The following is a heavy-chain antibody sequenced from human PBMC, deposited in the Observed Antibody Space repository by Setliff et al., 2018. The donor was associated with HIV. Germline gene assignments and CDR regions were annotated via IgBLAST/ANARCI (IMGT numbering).Heavy chain of an antibody. CDR2: ISATGTTV. CDR1: GFVFTDHS. Sequence: PGGSLRLSCAASGFVFTDHSFHWVRQAPGEGLEWLSYISATGTTVSYADSVRGRFIISRDSVRNELYLQMKRLRVEDTALYYCVRDQLRHPVRWDFDFWGQGTLVTVSS. D-gene: IGHD1-26*01. J-gene: IGHJ4*02. CDR3: VRDQLRHPVRWDFDF. V-gene: IGHV3-48*01.